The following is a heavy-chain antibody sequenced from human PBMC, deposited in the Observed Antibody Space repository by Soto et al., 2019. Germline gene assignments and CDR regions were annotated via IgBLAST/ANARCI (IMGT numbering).Heavy chain of an antibody. CDR1: GFTFSRFW. J-gene: IGHJ4*02. CDR2: ITDDGS. D-gene: IGHD2-2*01. Sequence: EVQLVESGGGLVQPGGSLRLSCAASGFTFSRFWMHWVRQAPGKGLVWVSRITDDGSSYAYSVKGGCTFTSDNAKNKLYLQMHILNPEAMVVDDCAREICSSACCDFDYWGQGTVVTVSS. V-gene: IGHV3-74*01. CDR3: AREICSSACCDFDY.